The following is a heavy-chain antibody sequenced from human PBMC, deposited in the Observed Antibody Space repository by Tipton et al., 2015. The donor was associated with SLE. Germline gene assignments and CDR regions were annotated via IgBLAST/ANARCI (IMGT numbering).Heavy chain of an antibody. CDR2: IYYSGST. CDR1: GGSISSGDYY. V-gene: IGHV4-30-4*08. CDR3: ARRPRAAAGDY. J-gene: IGHJ4*02. D-gene: IGHD6-13*01. Sequence: TLSLTCTVSGGSISSGDYYWSWIRQPPGKGLEWIGYIYYSGSTYYNPSLKSRVTISVDTSKNQFSLKLSSVTAADTAVYYCARRPRAAAGDYWGQGTLVTVSS.